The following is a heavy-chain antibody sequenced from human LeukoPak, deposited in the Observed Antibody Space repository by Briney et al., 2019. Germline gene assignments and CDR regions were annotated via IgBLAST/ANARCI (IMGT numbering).Heavy chain of an antibody. CDR1: GFTFTKYG. Sequence: GGSLRLSCAASGFTFTKYGMSWVRQAPGKGLEWVSAISGSGDGTYYADSVKGRFTISRDNSEYTLYLQMNSLRVEDTAVYYCAKPGSRGTAVTADLESWGQGNLVTVSS. CDR3: AKPGSRGTAVTADLES. D-gene: IGHD4-23*01. J-gene: IGHJ5*02. CDR2: ISGSGDGT. V-gene: IGHV3-23*01.